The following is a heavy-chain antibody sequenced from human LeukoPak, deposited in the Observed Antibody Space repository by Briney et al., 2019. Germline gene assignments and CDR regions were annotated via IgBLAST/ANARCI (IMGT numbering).Heavy chain of an antibody. Sequence: GGSLRLSCAASGFTVGNYYMSWVRQSPGKGLEWVSVIYTNGGTFHSDAVKGRFSLSRDNSKNTLSLQMGSLRPEDTGVYYCARGGYTGNDYSSFDSWGPGTLVTVSS. D-gene: IGHD5-12*01. V-gene: IGHV3-66*01. CDR2: IYTNGGT. J-gene: IGHJ4*02. CDR1: GFTVGNYY. CDR3: ARGGYTGNDYSSFDS.